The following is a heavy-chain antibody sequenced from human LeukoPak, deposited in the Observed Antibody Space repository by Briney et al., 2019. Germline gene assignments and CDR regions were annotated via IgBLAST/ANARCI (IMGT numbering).Heavy chain of an antibody. J-gene: IGHJ6*03. Sequence: SETLSLTCTVSGGSISSYYWSWIRQPPGKGLEWIGYICYSGSTNYNPSLKSRVTISVDTSKNQFSLKLSSVTAADTAVYYCARVDYDFWSGYSHYYYYMDVWGKGTTVTVSS. CDR1: GGSISSYY. D-gene: IGHD3-3*01. V-gene: IGHV4-59*01. CDR2: ICYSGST. CDR3: ARVDYDFWSGYSHYYYYMDV.